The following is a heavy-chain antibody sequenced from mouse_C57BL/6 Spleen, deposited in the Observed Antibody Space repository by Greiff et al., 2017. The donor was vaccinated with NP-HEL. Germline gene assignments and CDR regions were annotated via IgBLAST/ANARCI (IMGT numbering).Heavy chain of an antibody. CDR2: INPGSGGT. CDR1: GYAFPNYL. Sequence: VQLQQSGAELVRPGTSVKVSCKASGYAFPNYLIEWVKQRPGQGPEWIGVINPGSGGTNYNEKFKGKATLTADKSSSTAYMQLSSLTSEDSAVYFCARWGFFYAMDYWGQGTSVTVSS. V-gene: IGHV1-54*01. J-gene: IGHJ4*01. CDR3: ARWGFFYAMDY.